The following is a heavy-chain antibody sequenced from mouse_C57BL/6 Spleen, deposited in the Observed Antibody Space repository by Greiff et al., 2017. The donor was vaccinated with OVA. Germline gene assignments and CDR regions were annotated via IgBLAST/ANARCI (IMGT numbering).Heavy chain of an antibody. CDR1: GYTFTSYW. J-gene: IGHJ1*03. V-gene: IGHV1-55*01. D-gene: IGHD2-3*01. CDR2: IYPGSGST. CDR3: ARPYDGYYGYFDV. Sequence: VQLQQSGAELVKPGASVKMSCKASGYTFTSYWITWVKQRPGQGLEWIGDIYPGSGSTNYNEKFKSKATLTVDTSSSTAYMQLSSLTSEDSAVYYCARPYDGYYGYFDVWGTGTTVTVSS.